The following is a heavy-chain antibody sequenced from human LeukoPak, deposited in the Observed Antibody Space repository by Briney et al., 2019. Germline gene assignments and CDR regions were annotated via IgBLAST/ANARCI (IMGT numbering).Heavy chain of an antibody. CDR1: GYTFTGYY. J-gene: IGHJ4*02. V-gene: IGHV1-2*02. CDR2: INPNSGDT. CDR3: ARGYSSGWYVSFDY. Sequence: ASVKVSCKASGYTFTGYYMHWVRQAPGQGLEWMGWINPNSGDTKYAQKFQGRVTMTRDTSISTAYMELSRLRSDDTAVYYCARGYSSGWYVSFDYWGQGTLVTVSS. D-gene: IGHD6-19*01.